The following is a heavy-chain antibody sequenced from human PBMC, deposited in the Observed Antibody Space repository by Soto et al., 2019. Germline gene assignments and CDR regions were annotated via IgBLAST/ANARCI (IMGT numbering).Heavy chain of an antibody. CDR3: ASPKYGGVFDY. D-gene: IGHD5-12*01. Sequence: PSETLSLTCTVSGGSISSYYWSWIRQPPGKGLEWIGYIYYSGSTNYNPSLKSRVTISVDTSKNQFSLKLSSVTAADTAVYYCASPKYGGVFDYWGQGTLVTVSS. V-gene: IGHV4-59*08. CDR2: IYYSGST. CDR1: GGSISSYY. J-gene: IGHJ4*02.